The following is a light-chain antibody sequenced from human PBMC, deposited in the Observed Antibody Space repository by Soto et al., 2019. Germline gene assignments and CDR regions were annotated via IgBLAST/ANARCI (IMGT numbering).Light chain of an antibody. Sequence: QSVLTKPSSASLTPDRMVTVSCFRGSAYIGSNYVYLYQQLPRTAPHLLISTNNQLPTRVPDRFSGSKSGTSASLAISGLRSEDVSDDYCAAGDDSLTGYVVGTGTKVTVL. CDR3: AAGDDSLTGYV. V-gene: IGLV1-47*01. CDR1: SAYIGSNY. J-gene: IGLJ1*01. CDR2: TNN.